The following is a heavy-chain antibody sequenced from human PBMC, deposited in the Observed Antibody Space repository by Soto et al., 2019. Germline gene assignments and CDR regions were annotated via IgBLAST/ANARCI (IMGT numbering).Heavy chain of an antibody. D-gene: IGHD3-3*01. J-gene: IGHJ6*02. CDR1: GASVSTSTDY. CDR3: AKDLTLGFFGPDYYGMDV. V-gene: IGHV3-23*01. Sequence: PSETLSLTCTVSGASVSTSTDYWGCIRQPPGKGLEWVSAISGSGGSTYYADSVKGRFTISRDNSKNTLYLQMNSLRAEDTAVYYCAKDLTLGFFGPDYYGMDVWGQGTTVTVSS. CDR2: ISGSGGST.